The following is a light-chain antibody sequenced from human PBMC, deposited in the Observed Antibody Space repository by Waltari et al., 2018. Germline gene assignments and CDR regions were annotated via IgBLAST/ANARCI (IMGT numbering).Light chain of an antibody. CDR1: RSDIGGYNY. V-gene: IGLV2-8*01. Sequence: QAALTQPPSESGSPGQSVTISCTGTRSDIGGYNYVSWYQQHPGKAPKLIIYEVTERPSGVPDRFSGSESGNPASLTGSGLRTEDEADYYCTSYSGSDTVVFGGGTKLTVL. CDR3: TSYSGSDTVV. CDR2: EVT. J-gene: IGLJ2*01.